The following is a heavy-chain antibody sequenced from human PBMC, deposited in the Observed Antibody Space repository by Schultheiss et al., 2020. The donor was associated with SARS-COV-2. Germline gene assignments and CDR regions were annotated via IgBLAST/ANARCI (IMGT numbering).Heavy chain of an antibody. CDR2: ISYDGSNK. CDR3: ARESREYGMDV. V-gene: IGHV3-30*03. D-gene: IGHD5/OR15-5a*01. J-gene: IGHJ6*02. CDR1: GFTFSSYG. Sequence: GGSLRLSCAASGFTFSSYGMHWVRQAPGKGLEWVAVISYDGSNKYYADSVKGRFTISRDNSKNTLYLQMNSLRAEDTAVYYCARESREYGMDVWGQGTTVTVSS.